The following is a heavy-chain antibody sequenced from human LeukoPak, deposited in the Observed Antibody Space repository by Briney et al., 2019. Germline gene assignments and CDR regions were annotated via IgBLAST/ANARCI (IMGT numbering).Heavy chain of an antibody. D-gene: IGHD3-3*01. CDR1: GYTFTSYG. V-gene: IGHV1-18*01. CDR2: ISAYNGNT. CDR3: ARDAIVRNDFWSGYYLDRGKPGGLNWFDP. J-gene: IGHJ5*02. Sequence: GASVKVSCKASGYTFTSYGISGVRQAPGQGLEWMGWISAYNGNTNYAQKLQGRVTMTTDTSTSTAYMELRSLRSDDTAVYYCARDAIVRNDFWSGYYLDRGKPGGLNWFDPWGQGTLVTVSS.